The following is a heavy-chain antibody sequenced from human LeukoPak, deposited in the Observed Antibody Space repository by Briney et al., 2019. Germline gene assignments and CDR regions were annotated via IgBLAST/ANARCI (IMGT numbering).Heavy chain of an antibody. J-gene: IGHJ4*02. CDR3: AREPHCSGGSCYSRGFPFE. CDR1: GDSISSTHW. V-gene: IGHV4-4*02. CDR2: IYHSGST. D-gene: IGHD2-15*01. Sequence: SETLSLTCAVSGDSISSTHWWNRVRQPPGKGLEWIGEIYHSGSTHYNPSLKSRVTISVDRSKNQFSLKLSSVTAADTAVYYCAREPHCSGGSCYSRGFPFEWGQGTLVTVSS.